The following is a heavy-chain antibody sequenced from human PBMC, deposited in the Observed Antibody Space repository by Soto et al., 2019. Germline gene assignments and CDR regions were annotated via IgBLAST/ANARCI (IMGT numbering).Heavy chain of an antibody. Sequence: EVQLVESGGGLIQPGGSLRLSCAASGFTVSSNYMSWVRQAPGKGLEWVSVIYSGGSTYYADSVKGRFTISRDNSKNTLYLQMNSLRAEDTAVYYCARGYYYDSSGYYLRGYAFAIWGQGTMVTVSS. CDR2: IYSGGST. J-gene: IGHJ3*02. CDR1: GFTVSSNY. V-gene: IGHV3-53*01. D-gene: IGHD3-22*01. CDR3: ARGYYYDSSGYYLRGYAFAI.